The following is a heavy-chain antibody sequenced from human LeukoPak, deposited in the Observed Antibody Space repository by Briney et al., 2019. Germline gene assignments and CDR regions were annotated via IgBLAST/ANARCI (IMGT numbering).Heavy chain of an antibody. D-gene: IGHD6-6*01. CDR3: AKVEGVGSSSITYAFDI. Sequence: GGSLRLSYAATGFTFSSYAMSWVRKAPGKGLEWVSAISGSGGSTYYADSVKGRFTISRDNSKNTLYLQMNSLRAEDTAVYYCAKVEGVGSSSITYAFDIWGQGTMVTVSS. CDR1: GFTFSSYA. V-gene: IGHV3-23*01. J-gene: IGHJ3*02. CDR2: ISGSGGST.